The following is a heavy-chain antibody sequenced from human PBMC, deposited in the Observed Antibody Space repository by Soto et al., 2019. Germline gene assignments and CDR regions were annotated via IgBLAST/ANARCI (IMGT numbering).Heavy chain of an antibody. CDR3: ARIRLVGDSKAFDN. J-gene: IGHJ4*02. V-gene: IGHV2-70*13. Sequence: SGAALGKATRSVRLACTFSGFSLTSSGMCVSWIRQPPGKALEWLALIDWEDDKYYSTPLKTRLTISRDTSKNQVVLTMTNMDPVDTATYYCARIRLVGDSKAFDNWGQGTLVTVSS. CDR2: IDWEDDK. D-gene: IGHD1-26*01. CDR1: GFSLTSSGMC.